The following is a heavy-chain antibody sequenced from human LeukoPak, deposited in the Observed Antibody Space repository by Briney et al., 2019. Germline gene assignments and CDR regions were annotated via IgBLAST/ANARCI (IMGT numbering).Heavy chain of an antibody. CDR1: RFIFGGHD. D-gene: IGHD2-2*02. Sequence: PGGSLRLSCAASRFIFGGHDMHWVRQAPGKGLEWVAFIRYDGNNEYYADSVKGRFTISRDNSKNTLYLQMNSLRAEDTAVYYCARWAGLCTTKNCYNPFDYWGQGTLVTVSS. J-gene: IGHJ4*02. CDR3: ARWAGLCTTKNCYNPFDY. CDR2: IRYDGNNE. V-gene: IGHV3-30*02.